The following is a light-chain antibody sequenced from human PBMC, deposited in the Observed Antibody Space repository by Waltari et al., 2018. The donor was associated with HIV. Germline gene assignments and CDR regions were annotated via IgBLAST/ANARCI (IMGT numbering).Light chain of an antibody. CDR2: WSS. Sequence: DIVMTQSPDSLAVSLGERATINCKSSQSVLVHSNVKNNLAWYQQKFGQPTKLLFYWSSDRQSGVSDRFSASGSGTDFNLTISSLQAEDVALYYCQQYYSTPQTFGQGTRMWKSN. J-gene: IGKJ1*01. CDR3: QQYYSTPQT. V-gene: IGKV4-1*01. CDR1: QSVLVHSNVKNN.